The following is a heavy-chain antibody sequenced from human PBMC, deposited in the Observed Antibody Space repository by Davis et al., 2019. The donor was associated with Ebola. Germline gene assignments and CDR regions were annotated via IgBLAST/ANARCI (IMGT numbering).Heavy chain of an antibody. CDR1: GYTFTSYY. D-gene: IGHD3-22*01. V-gene: IGHV1-46*01. CDR2: INPSGGST. CDR3: ARSITYYYDSSGYYYTGGEYYFDY. Sequence: ASVKVSCKASGYTFTSYYMHWVRQAPGQGLEWMGIINPSGGSTSYAQKFQGRVTMTRDTSTSTVYMELSSLRSEDTAVYYCARSITYYYDSSGYYYTGGEYYFDYWGQGTLVTVSS. J-gene: IGHJ4*02.